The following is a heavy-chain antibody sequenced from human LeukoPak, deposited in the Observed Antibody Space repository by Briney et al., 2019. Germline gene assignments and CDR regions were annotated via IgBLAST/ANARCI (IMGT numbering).Heavy chain of an antibody. J-gene: IGHJ4*02. V-gene: IGHV3-48*04. CDR1: GFIFSSYN. Sequence: GGSLRLSCAASGFIFSSYNMNWVRQAPGKGLEWISYISSSGSNKIYYADSVKGRFTISRDNAKNSLYLQMNSLRAEDTAVYYCAREAARVAMVQYFDYWGQGTLVTVSS. CDR3: AREAARVAMVQYFDY. CDR2: ISSSGSNKI. D-gene: IGHD5-18*01.